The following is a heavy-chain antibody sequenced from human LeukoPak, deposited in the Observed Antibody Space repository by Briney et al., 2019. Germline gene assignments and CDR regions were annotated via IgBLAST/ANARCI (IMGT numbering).Heavy chain of an antibody. CDR1: GFTFSSYA. D-gene: IGHD1-26*01. V-gene: IGHV3-23*01. J-gene: IGHJ3*02. CDR3: ASDLIVGATSKAFDI. CDR2: ISGSGGST. Sequence: GGSLRLSCAASGFTFSSYAMSWVSQAPGKGLEWVSAISGSGGSTYYADSVKGRFTISRDNSKNTLYLQMNSLRAEDTAVYYCASDLIVGATSKAFDIWGQGTMVTVSS.